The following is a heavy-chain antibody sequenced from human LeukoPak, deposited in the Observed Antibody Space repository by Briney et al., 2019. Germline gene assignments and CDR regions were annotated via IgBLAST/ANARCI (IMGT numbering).Heavy chain of an antibody. CDR2: ISYDGSNK. CDR3: AREPDY. J-gene: IGHJ4*02. Sequence: GSLRISCAASGSPFSSYSMHWVRQAPGKGLEWVAVISYDGSNKYYADSVKGRFTISRDNSKNTLYLQMNSLRAEDTAVYYCAREPDYWGQGTLVTVSS. V-gene: IGHV3-30-3*01. CDR1: GSPFSSYS.